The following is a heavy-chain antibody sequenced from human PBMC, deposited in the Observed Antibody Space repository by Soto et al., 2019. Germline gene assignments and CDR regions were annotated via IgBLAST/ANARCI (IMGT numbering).Heavy chain of an antibody. D-gene: IGHD6-6*01. V-gene: IGHV1-2*04. J-gene: IGHJ4*01. CDR2: INPNGGGT. CDR3: ARGEQLVHFDS. Sequence: QVQLVQSGAEVKKPGASVKVSCKASGYIFPDYYVNWVRQAPGEGLEWMGRINPNGGGTNYAQKFEGWVTMTTDTSISTAYMDLSRLNFDDTAVYYCARGEQLVHFDSWGQGNLVTVSS. CDR1: GYIFPDYY.